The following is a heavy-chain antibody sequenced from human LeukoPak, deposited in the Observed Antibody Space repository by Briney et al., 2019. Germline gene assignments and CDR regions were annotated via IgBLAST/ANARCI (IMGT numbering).Heavy chain of an antibody. CDR1: GFTFSNYW. Sequence: HPGGSLRLSCAASGFTFSNYWMSWVRQAPGRGLEWVANIKQDGSVKYYVDSVKGRFTISRDNAKNSMYLQMNSLRAEDTALYYCARIGYSSSSFDYWGQGTLVTVSS. J-gene: IGHJ4*02. D-gene: IGHD6-6*01. V-gene: IGHV3-7*01. CDR3: ARIGYSSSSFDY. CDR2: IKQDGSVK.